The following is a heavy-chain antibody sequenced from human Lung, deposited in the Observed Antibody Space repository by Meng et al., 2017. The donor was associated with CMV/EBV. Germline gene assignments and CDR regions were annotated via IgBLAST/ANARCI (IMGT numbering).Heavy chain of an antibody. D-gene: IGHD1-26*01. V-gene: IGHV3-21*01. CDR2: ISSSSSYI. CDR1: GFTFSSYS. Sequence: GESLKISCAASGFTFSSYSMNWVRQAPGKGLEWVSSISSSSSYIYYADSVKGRFTISRDNAKNSLYLQMNSLRAEDTAVYYCARDRYSGSSDACDIWGQGTXV. J-gene: IGHJ3*02. CDR3: ARDRYSGSSDACDI.